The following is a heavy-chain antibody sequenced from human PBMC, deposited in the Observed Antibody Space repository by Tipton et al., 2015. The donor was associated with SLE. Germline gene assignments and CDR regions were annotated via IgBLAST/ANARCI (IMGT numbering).Heavy chain of an antibody. J-gene: IGHJ4*02. Sequence: SLRLSCVVSGVTFSSYWMHWVRQVPGKGLVWVSRINPDGSIIDYADSVKGRFTISRDNSKNTVYLQMNSLRAEDTAVYYCARPTHSGDFSHFDLWGQGTLVTVSA. V-gene: IGHV3-74*01. CDR2: INPDGSII. CDR3: ARPTHSGDFSHFDL. D-gene: IGHD4-17*01. CDR1: GVTFSSYW.